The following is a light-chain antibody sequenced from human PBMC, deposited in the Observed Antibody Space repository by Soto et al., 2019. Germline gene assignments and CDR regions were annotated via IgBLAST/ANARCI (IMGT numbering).Light chain of an antibody. CDR1: SSDVGGYNY. V-gene: IGLV2-14*01. Sequence: QSALTQPASVSGSPGQSITISCTGTSSDVGGYNYVSWYQQHPGKAPKLMIYDVSNRPSGVSNRFSGSKSGNTASLTISGLQDEDEADYYCSSYTDISTNVFGTGTKLTVL. CDR3: SSYTDISTNV. CDR2: DVS. J-gene: IGLJ1*01.